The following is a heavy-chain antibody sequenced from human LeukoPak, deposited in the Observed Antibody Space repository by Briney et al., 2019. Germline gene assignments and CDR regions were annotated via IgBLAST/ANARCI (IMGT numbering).Heavy chain of an antibody. D-gene: IGHD6-19*01. CDR1: GFTFCDYA. V-gene: IGHV3-30-3*01. CDR3: GGEAGY. Sequence: AAGSLRLSCAASGFTFCDYAMHWVRQAPGMGLEWVSVISYDGSNKYYAVSVKGRFTISRDNSKTRLFLQMNSLRVEDTAVYYCGGEAGYWGQGTLVSVSS. J-gene: IGHJ4*02. CDR2: ISYDGSNK.